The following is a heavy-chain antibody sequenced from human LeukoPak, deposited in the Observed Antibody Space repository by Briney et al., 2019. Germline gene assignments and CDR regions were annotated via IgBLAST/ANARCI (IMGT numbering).Heavy chain of an antibody. D-gene: IGHD6-13*01. CDR3: AKEFYSSSWYPSVYFDY. J-gene: IGHJ4*02. Sequence: GGSLRLSCAASGFTFSNYTMNWVRQAPGKGLEWVSSISSISSYIYYADSMKGRFTISRDNSKNTLYLQMNSLRAEDTAVYYCAKEFYSSSWYPSVYFDYWGQGTLVTVSS. CDR1: GFTFSNYT. V-gene: IGHV3-21*04. CDR2: ISSISSYI.